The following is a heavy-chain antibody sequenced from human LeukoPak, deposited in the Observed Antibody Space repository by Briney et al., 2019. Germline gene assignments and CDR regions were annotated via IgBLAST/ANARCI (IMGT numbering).Heavy chain of an antibody. J-gene: IGHJ4*02. D-gene: IGHD6-13*01. CDR1: GFTFSSYA. Sequence: GGSLRLSCAASGFTFSSYAMSWVRQAPGKGVEWVSAISGSGGSTYYADSVKGRFTISRDNSKNTLYLQMNSLRAEDTAVYYCAKAYSSSWYYFDYWGQGTLVTVSS. CDR2: ISGSGGST. CDR3: AKAYSSSWYYFDY. V-gene: IGHV3-23*01.